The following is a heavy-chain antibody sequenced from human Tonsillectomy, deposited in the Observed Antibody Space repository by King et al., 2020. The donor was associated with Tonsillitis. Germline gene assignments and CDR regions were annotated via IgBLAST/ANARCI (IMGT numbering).Heavy chain of an antibody. CDR1: GFTFDDYT. J-gene: IGHJ4*02. Sequence: VQLVESGGVVVQPGGSLRLSCAASGFTFDDYTMHWVRQTPGKGLEWVSLISWDGGRTYYADSMKGRFTISRDNSKNSLYLQMNSLRTEDTALYYCAKDFSEKSFGALYFFDYWGQGTLVTVSS. D-gene: IGHD3-10*01. CDR3: AKDFSEKSFGALYFFDY. CDR2: ISWDGGRT. V-gene: IGHV3-43*01.